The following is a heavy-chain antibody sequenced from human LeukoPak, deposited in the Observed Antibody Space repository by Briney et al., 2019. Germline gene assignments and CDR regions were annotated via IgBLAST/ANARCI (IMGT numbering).Heavy chain of an antibody. Sequence: GGSLRLSCAASGFTFSSYWMSWVRQAPGKGLEWVANIKQDGSEKYYVDSVKGRFTISRDNAKNPLYLQMNSLRAEDTAVYYCAGDTTLAGIAAAILDYWGQGTLVTVSS. CDR3: AGDTTLAGIAAAILDY. V-gene: IGHV3-7*01. CDR1: GFTFSSYW. D-gene: IGHD6-13*01. CDR2: IKQDGSEK. J-gene: IGHJ4*02.